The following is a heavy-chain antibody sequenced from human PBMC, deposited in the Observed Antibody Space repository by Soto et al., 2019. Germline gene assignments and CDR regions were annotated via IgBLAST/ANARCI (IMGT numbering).Heavy chain of an antibody. CDR3: ARGGWGGYYGSGSYYPTDY. V-gene: IGHV3-74*01. CDR1: GFTFRSYW. Sequence: GGSLRLSCTASGFTFRSYWMHWVRQAPGKGLEWVSRINSDGSSTCYADSVKGRYTISKDNAKNTLYLQMNSRRAEDTAVYFCARGGWGGYYGSGSYYPTDYWGQGTLVTVTS. CDR2: INSDGSST. J-gene: IGHJ4*02. D-gene: IGHD3-10*01.